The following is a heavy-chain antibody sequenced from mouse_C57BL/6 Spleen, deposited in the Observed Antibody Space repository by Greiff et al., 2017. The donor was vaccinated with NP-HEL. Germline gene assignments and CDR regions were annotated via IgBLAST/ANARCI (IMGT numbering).Heavy chain of an antibody. D-gene: IGHD1-1*01. V-gene: IGHV14-4*01. CDR1: GFNIKDDY. J-gene: IGHJ3*01. CDR2: IDPENGDT. CDR3: TKGYGTRFAY. Sequence: EVMLVESGAELVRPGASVKLSCTASGFNIKDDYMHWVKQRPEQGLEWIGWIDPENGDTEYASKFQGKATITADTSSNTAYLQLSSLTSEDTAVYYCTKGYGTRFAYWGQGTLVTVSA.